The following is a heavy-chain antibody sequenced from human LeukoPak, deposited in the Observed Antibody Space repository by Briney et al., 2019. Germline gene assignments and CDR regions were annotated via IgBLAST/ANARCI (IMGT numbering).Heavy chain of an antibody. CDR2: IKQDGSEK. CDR3: AKGAVAGPGGVYYFDY. D-gene: IGHD6-19*01. V-gene: IGHV3-7*01. CDR1: GFTFSSYW. Sequence: GGSLRLSCAASGFTFSSYWMSWVRQAPGKGLEWVANIKQDGSEKYYVDSVKGRFTISRDNSKNTLYLQMNSLRAEDTAVYYCAKGAVAGPGGVYYFDYWGQGTLVTVSS. J-gene: IGHJ4*02.